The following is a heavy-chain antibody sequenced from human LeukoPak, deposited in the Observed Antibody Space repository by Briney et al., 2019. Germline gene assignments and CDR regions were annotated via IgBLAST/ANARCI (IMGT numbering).Heavy chain of an antibody. Sequence: ASVKVSCKASGGTFSSYAISWVRKAPGQGLEWMGGIIPIFGTANYAQKFQGRVTITADESTSTAYMELSSLRSEDTAVYYCARESSYCSGGSCHNWFDPWGQGTLVTVSS. V-gene: IGHV1-69*13. CDR2: IIPIFGTA. CDR1: GGTFSSYA. J-gene: IGHJ5*02. D-gene: IGHD2-15*01. CDR3: ARESSYCSGGSCHNWFDP.